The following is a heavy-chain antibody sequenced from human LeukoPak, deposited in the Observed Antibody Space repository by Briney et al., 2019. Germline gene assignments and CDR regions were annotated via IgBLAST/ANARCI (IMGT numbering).Heavy chain of an antibody. CDR2: IYASGST. CDR3: ARATWGFFWFDP. V-gene: IGHV4-59*01. J-gene: IGHJ5*02. Sequence: SETLSLTCAVYGGSFSDYSWSWIRQPPGKGLEWIGYIYASGSTNYNPSLKSRVTISVDTSKNQFSLRLSSVADADTAVYFCARATWGFFWFDPWGQGSLVTVSS. CDR1: GGSFSDYS. D-gene: IGHD7-27*01.